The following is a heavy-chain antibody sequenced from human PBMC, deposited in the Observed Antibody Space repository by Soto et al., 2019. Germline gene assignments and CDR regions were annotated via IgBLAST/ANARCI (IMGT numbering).Heavy chain of an antibody. J-gene: IGHJ4*02. D-gene: IGHD6-13*01. CDR1: GYTLTELS. CDR2: FDPEDGET. V-gene: IGHV1-24*01. CDR3: ATGSYSSSGFGYFGYYFDY. Sequence: ASVKVSCKVSGYTLTELSMHWVRQAPGKGLEWMGGFDPEDGETIYAQKFQGRVTMTGDKSTGTAYMELRSLRSEDTAVYYCATGSYSSSGFGYFGYYFDYWGQGTLVTVSS.